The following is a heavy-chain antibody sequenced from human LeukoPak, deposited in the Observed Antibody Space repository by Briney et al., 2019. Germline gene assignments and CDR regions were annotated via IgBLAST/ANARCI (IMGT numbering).Heavy chain of an antibody. V-gene: IGHV4-31*03. Sequence: SQTLSLTCTVSGGSISSGGYYWSWIRQHPGKGLEWIGYIYYSGSTYYNPSLKSRVTISVDTSKNQFSLKLSSVTAADTAVYYCARQPIAARRVGHWFDPWGQGTLVTVSS. D-gene: IGHD6-6*01. CDR1: GGSISSGGYY. J-gene: IGHJ5*02. CDR3: ARQPIAARRVGHWFDP. CDR2: IYYSGST.